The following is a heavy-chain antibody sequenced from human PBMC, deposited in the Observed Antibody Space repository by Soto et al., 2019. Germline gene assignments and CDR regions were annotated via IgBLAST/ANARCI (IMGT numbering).Heavy chain of an antibody. CDR3: ARDPGSRGNYYFDF. Sequence: GGSLRLPCEASGFTFTTYSLNGVRQVPGKGLEWVSSISSSSTYIYYSDSVRGRFTISRDNAKNSLYLQMNSLRAEDTAVYYCARDPGSRGNYYFDFWGQGTLVTVSS. CDR2: ISSSSTYI. D-gene: IGHD6-13*01. CDR1: GFTFTTYS. J-gene: IGHJ4*02. V-gene: IGHV3-21*01.